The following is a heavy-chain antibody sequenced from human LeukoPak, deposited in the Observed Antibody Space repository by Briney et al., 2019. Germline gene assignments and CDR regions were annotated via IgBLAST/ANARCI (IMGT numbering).Heavy chain of an antibody. CDR3: ARGRAGNYYNHNDY. V-gene: IGHV3-74*01. CDR2: ISRSGDST. J-gene: IGHJ4*01. D-gene: IGHD3-10*01. CDR1: GFTFSSYW. Sequence: PGGSLRLSCAASGFTFSSYWMHWVRQAPGKGLEWVSLISRSGDSTYYADSVKGRFTISRDNAKNTLYLQMNSLRAEDTAVYCCARGRAGNYYNHNDYWGQGTLVTVSS.